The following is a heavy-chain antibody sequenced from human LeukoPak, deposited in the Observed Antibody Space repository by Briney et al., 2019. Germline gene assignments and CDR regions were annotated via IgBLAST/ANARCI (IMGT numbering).Heavy chain of an antibody. CDR1: GGTFSGYA. Sequence: GASVKVSCKASGGTFSGYAISWVRQAPGQGLEWMGRIIPILGIANYAQKFQGRVTITADKSTSTAYMELSSLRSEDTAVYYCARGRYYDILTGYFDYWGQGTLVTVSS. CDR2: IIPILGIA. D-gene: IGHD3-9*01. CDR3: ARGRYYDILTGYFDY. J-gene: IGHJ4*02. V-gene: IGHV1-69*04.